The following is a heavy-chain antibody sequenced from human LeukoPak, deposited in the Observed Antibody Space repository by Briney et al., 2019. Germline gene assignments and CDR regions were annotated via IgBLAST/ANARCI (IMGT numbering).Heavy chain of an antibody. CDR2: IIPIFGTA. CDR1: GGTFSSYA. D-gene: IGHD6-19*01. CDR3: ARGRGSSGRYRDLGY. V-gene: IGHV1-69*05. Sequence: ASVKVSCKASGGTFSSYAISWVRQAPGQGLEWMGGIIPIFGTANYAQKFQGRVTITTDESTSTAYMELSSLRSEDTAVYYCARGRGSSGRYRDLGYWGQGTLVTVSS. J-gene: IGHJ4*02.